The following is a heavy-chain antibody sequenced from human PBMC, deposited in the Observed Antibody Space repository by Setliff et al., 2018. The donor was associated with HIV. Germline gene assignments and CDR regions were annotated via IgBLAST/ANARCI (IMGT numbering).Heavy chain of an antibody. CDR2: ISSSSSTI. CDR1: GFTFSSYS. Sequence: GGSLRLSCAASGFTFSSYSMNWVRQAPGKGLEWVSYISSSSSTIYYADSVKGRFTISRDNVKNSLYLQRNSLRAEDTAVYYCAKDRTSYGDYVLGPSFDLWGRGTLVTVSS. J-gene: IGHJ2*01. CDR3: AKDRTSYGDYVLGPSFDL. D-gene: IGHD4-17*01. V-gene: IGHV3-48*04.